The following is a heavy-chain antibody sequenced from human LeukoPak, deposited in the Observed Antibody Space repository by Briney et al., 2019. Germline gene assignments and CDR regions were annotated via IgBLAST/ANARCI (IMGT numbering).Heavy chain of an antibody. CDR1: GGSISSGDYY. D-gene: IGHD5-12*01. Sequence: SETLSLTCTVPGGSISSGDYYWSWIRQPPGKGLEWIGYIYYSGSTYYNPSLKSRVTISVDTSKNQFSLKLSSVTAADTAVYYCARDVATRYYGMDVWGQGTTVTVSS. CDR3: ARDVATRYYGMDV. CDR2: IYYSGST. J-gene: IGHJ6*02. V-gene: IGHV4-30-4*01.